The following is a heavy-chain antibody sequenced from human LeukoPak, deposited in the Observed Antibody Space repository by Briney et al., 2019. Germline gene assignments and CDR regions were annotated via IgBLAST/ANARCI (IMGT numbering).Heavy chain of an antibody. J-gene: IGHJ5*02. CDR1: GGSISSSTYY. D-gene: IGHD4-23*01. CDR2: IYYSGST. Sequence: SETLSLTCTVSGGSISSSTYYWGWIRQPPGKGLEWIGSIYYSGSTYYNPSLKSRVTISVDTSKNQFSLKLSSVTAADTAVYYCARLNYYGGNQNWFDPWGQGTLVTVSS. V-gene: IGHV4-39*01. CDR3: ARLNYYGGNQNWFDP.